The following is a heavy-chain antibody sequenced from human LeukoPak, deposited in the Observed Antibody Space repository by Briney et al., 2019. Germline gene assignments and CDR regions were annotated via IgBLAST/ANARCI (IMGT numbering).Heavy chain of an antibody. J-gene: IGHJ3*02. CDR2: IYTSGST. D-gene: IGHD3-22*01. Sequence: SETLSLTCTVSGGSISSGSYYWSWIRQPAGKGLEWIGRIYTSGSTNYNPSLKSRVTISVDTSKNQFSLKLSSVTAADTAVYYCARRARTLSGYYYGRSRDAFDIWGQGTMVTVSS. CDR1: GGSISSGSYY. CDR3: ARRARTLSGYYYGRSRDAFDI. V-gene: IGHV4-61*02.